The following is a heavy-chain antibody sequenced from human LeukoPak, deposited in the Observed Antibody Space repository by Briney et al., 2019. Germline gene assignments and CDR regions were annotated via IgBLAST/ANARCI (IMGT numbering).Heavy chain of an antibody. J-gene: IGHJ4*02. V-gene: IGHV1-69*04. CDR3: APYYDSSGYKLPLSY. CDR1: GGTFSSYA. CDR2: IIPILGIA. Sequence: GASVKVSCKASGGTFSSYAISWVRQAPGQGLEWMGRIIPILGIANYAQKFQGRVTITADKSTSTAYMELSSLRSEDTAVYYCAPYYDSSGYKLPLSYWGQGTLVTVSS. D-gene: IGHD3-22*01.